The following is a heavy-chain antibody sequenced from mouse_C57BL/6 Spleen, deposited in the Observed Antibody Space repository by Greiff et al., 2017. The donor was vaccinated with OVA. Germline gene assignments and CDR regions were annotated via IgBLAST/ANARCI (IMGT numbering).Heavy chain of an antibody. D-gene: IGHD1-1*02. V-gene: IGHV1-42*01. CDR2: INPSTGGT. CDR3: ARENYDYYAMDY. Sequence: VQLKQSGPELVKPGASVKISCKASGYSFTGYYMNWVKQSPEKSLEWIGEINPSTGGTTYNQKFKAKATLTVDKSSSTAYMQLKSLTSEDSAVYYCARENYDYYAMDYWGQGTSVTVSS. CDR1: GYSFTGYY. J-gene: IGHJ4*01.